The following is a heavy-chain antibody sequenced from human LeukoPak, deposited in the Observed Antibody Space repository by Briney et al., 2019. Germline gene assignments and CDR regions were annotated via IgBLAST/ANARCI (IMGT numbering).Heavy chain of an antibody. CDR3: ARLSSVAVTAAFDY. D-gene: IGHD2-21*02. CDR1: GGSISSYY. CDR2: IFYSGST. J-gene: IGHJ4*02. Sequence: SETLSLTCTVSGGSISSYYWSWIRQPPGKRLERVGNIFYSGSTSYNPSLQSRVTISVDASKNKFSLRVNSVTAADTAVYFCARLSSVAVTAAFDYWGKGILVTVSS. V-gene: IGHV4-59*08.